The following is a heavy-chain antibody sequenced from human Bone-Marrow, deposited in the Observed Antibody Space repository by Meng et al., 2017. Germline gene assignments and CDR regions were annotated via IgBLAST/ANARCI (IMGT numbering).Heavy chain of an antibody. Sequence: GGSLRPSCAASGFTFSNAWMSWVRQAPGKGLEWVGRIKSKTDGGTTDYAAPVKGRFTISRDDSKNTLYPQMNSLETEDTAVYYCANEQWLDLTTPVIANWGQGTLVTVSS. CDR2: IKSKTDGGTT. CDR3: ANEQWLDLTTPVIAN. J-gene: IGHJ1*01. D-gene: IGHD6-19*01. CDR1: GFTFSNAW. V-gene: IGHV3-15*01.